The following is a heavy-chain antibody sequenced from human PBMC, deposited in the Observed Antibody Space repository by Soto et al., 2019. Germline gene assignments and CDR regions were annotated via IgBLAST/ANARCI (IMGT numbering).Heavy chain of an antibody. Sequence: QITLKESGPTLVNPTQTLTLTCTFSGFSLSTSGFGVGWIRQPPGKALEWLALIYWYDDKRYSPSLKSRLTITKDTSKNQVVLTMTNMDPLDTATYYCAHSCSRYNPTLFDPWGQGTLVTVSS. D-gene: IGHD1-20*01. V-gene: IGHV2-5*01. CDR1: GFSLSTSGFG. CDR3: AHSCSRYNPTLFDP. J-gene: IGHJ5*02. CDR2: IYWYDDK.